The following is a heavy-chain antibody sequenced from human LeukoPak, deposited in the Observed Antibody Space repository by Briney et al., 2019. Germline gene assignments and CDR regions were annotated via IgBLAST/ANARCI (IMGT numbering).Heavy chain of an antibody. J-gene: IGHJ4*02. D-gene: IGHD6-6*01. V-gene: IGHV4-59*01. CDR3: AAYQSSIAARYFDY. Sequence: PSETLSLTCTVSGGSISSYYWSWIRQPPGKGLEWIGYIYYSGSTNYNPSLKSRVTISVDTSKNQFSLKLSSVTAADTAVYYCAAYQSSIAARYFDYWGQGTLVTVSS. CDR2: IYYSGST. CDR1: GGSISSYY.